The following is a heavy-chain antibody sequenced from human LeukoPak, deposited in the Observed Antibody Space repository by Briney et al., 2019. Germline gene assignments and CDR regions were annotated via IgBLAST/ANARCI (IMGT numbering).Heavy chain of an antibody. J-gene: IGHJ4*02. Sequence: GGSLGLSCAASGFTFSSYAMSWVRQAPGKGLEWVSAISGSGGSTYYADSVKGRFTISRDNSKNTLYLQMNSLRAEDTAVYYCAKEFGTPYCSSTSCYPQGYFDYWGQGTLVTVSS. CDR1: GFTFSSYA. V-gene: IGHV3-23*01. CDR3: AKEFGTPYCSSTSCYPQGYFDY. CDR2: ISGSGGST. D-gene: IGHD2-2*01.